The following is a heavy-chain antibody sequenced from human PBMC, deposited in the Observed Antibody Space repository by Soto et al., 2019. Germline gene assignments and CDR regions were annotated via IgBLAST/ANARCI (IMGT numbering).Heavy chain of an antibody. D-gene: IGHD1-1*01. CDR1: GFSFSTYS. V-gene: IGHV3-21*01. Sequence: EVQLVESGGGLVMPGGSLRLSCIASGFSFSTYSVNWVRQAPGKGLEWVSSIRRSGDYTYYADSLKGRFTISRDNAKNSLTLQMISLRAEDTAVYYCARSTSLGGMDVWGQGTTVTVSS. CDR3: ARSTSLGGMDV. J-gene: IGHJ6*02. CDR2: IRRSGDYT.